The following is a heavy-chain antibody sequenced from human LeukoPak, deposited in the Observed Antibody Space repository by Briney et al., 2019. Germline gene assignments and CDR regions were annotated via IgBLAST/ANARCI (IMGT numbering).Heavy chain of an antibody. CDR3: ARDLRDGYIINWFDP. D-gene: IGHD5-24*01. V-gene: IGHV1-2*02. CDR2: INPNSGGT. CDR1: GYTFTGYY. Sequence: ASVKVSCKASGYTFTGYYMHWVRQAPGQGLEWMGWINPNSGGTNYAQKFQGRVTMTRDTSISTAYMELSGLRSDDTAVYYCARDLRDGYIINWFDPWGQGTLVTVSS. J-gene: IGHJ5*02.